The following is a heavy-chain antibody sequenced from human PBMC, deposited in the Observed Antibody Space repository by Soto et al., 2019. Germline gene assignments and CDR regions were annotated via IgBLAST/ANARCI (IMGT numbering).Heavy chain of an antibody. Sequence: SETLSLTCTVSGGSISSGDYYWSWIRQPPGKGLEWIGYIYYSGSTNYNPSLKSRVTISVDTSKNQFSLKLSSVTAADTAVYYCARLLVDTAMVYYYYYMDVWGKGTTVTVSS. CDR3: ARLLVDTAMVYYYYYMDV. D-gene: IGHD5-18*01. V-gene: IGHV4-30-4*01. J-gene: IGHJ6*03. CDR2: IYYSGST. CDR1: GGSISSGDYY.